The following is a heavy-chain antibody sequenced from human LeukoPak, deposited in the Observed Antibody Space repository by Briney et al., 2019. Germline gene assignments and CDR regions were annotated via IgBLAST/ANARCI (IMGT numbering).Heavy chain of an antibody. CDR2: IGANSAI. Sequence: GGSLRLSCAASGFTFSTYSMNWVRQAPGKGLDGVSYIGANSAIFHADSVKGRFTISRDNAKNSLSLQMNSLRDDDTALYYCAREGYYGAFDIWGQGTMVTVSS. D-gene: IGHD3-10*01. V-gene: IGHV3-48*02. CDR3: AREGYYGAFDI. CDR1: GFTFSTYS. J-gene: IGHJ3*02.